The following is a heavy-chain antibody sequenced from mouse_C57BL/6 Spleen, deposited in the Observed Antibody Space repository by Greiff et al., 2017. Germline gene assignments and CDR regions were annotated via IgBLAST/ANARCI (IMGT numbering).Heavy chain of an antibody. CDR2: IDPSDSET. D-gene: IGHD2-5*01. J-gene: IGHJ2*01. CDR3: ARSAYYSNYDFDY. CDR1: GYTFTSYW. Sequence: QVHVKQPGAELVRPGSSVKLSCKASGYTFTSYWMHWVKQRPIQGLEWIGNIDPSDSETHYNQKFKDKATLTVDKSSSTAYMQLSSLTSEDSAVYYCARSAYYSNYDFDYWGQGTTLTVSS. V-gene: IGHV1-52*01.